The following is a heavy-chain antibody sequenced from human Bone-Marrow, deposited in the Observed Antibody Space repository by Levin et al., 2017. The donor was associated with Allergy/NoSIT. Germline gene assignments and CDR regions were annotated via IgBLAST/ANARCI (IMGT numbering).Heavy chain of an antibody. CDR2: IYYSGST. J-gene: IGHJ5*02. D-gene: IGHD6-19*01. CDR3: ARHGDNSGWSRFDP. Sequence: SQTLSLTCSVSGGSIRSSHYYWGWIRQPPGKGLEWIGTIYYSGSTYYTPSLKSRVTISVDTSKNQFSLKVNSVTATDTAVYYCARHGDNSGWSRFDPWGQGTLVTVSS. V-gene: IGHV4-39*01. CDR1: GGSIRSSHYY.